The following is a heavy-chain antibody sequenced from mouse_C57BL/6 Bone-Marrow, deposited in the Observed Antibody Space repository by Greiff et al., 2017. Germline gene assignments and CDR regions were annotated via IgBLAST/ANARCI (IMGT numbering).Heavy chain of an antibody. CDR1: GYTFTDYY. Sequence: QVQLQQSGAELVRPGASVKLSCKASGYTFTDYYINWVKQRPGQGLEWIARIYPGSGNTYYNEKFKGKATLTAEKSSSTAYMQLSSLTSEDSAVYFCARGGLPTVVATDYAMDYWGQGTSVTVSS. V-gene: IGHV1-76*01. CDR3: ARGGLPTVVATDYAMDY. J-gene: IGHJ4*01. CDR2: IYPGSGNT. D-gene: IGHD1-1*01.